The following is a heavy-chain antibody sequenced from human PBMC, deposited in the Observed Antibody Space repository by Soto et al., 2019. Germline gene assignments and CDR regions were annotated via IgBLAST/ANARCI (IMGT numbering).Heavy chain of an antibody. V-gene: IGHV3-33*01. Sequence: QVQLVESGGGVVQPGRSLRLSCAASGFTFSNYGMHWVRQAPGKGLEWVAVILNDGSNRYHADSVKDRFTISRDNSNNMLSLQMHSLRADATAVYFCARDAAYSGNGMDVWGQRTTVTVS. J-gene: IGHJ6*02. CDR2: ILNDGSNR. D-gene: IGHD3-10*01. CDR3: ARDAAYSGNGMDV. CDR1: GFTFSNYG.